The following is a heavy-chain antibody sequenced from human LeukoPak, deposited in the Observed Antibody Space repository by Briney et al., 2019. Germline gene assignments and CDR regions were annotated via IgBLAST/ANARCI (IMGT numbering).Heavy chain of an antibody. CDR1: GFTFSSYS. D-gene: IGHD3-3*01. CDR3: ARNVSNGIGAY. CDR2: ISSSSSTI. Sequence: PGGSLRLSCAASGFTFSSYSMNWVRQAPGKGLEWVSYISSSSSTIYYADSVKGRFTISRDNAKNSLYLQMNSLRAEDTAVYYCARNVSNGIGAYWGQGTLVTVSS. J-gene: IGHJ4*02. V-gene: IGHV3-48*01.